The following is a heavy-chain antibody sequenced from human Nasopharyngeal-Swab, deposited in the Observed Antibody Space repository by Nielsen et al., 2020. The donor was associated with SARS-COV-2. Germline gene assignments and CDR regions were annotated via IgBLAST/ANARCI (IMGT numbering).Heavy chain of an antibody. CDR3: ARHSRVTTVVVVTLFDF. D-gene: IGHD3-22*01. CDR2: MSYSGVT. V-gene: IGHV4-39*01. Sequence: PGKGLEWIGSMSYSGVTFYNPSLRNRVTLSVDTSKNLLSPKLDSVTAADTALYYCARHSRVTTVVVVTLFDFWGQGIQVTVSS. J-gene: IGHJ4*02.